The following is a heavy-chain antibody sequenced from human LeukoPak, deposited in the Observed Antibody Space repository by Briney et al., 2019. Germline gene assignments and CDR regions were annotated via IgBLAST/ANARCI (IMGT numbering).Heavy chain of an antibody. CDR1: GFTFSSYN. CDR3: ARGASRSFDY. Sequence: GGSLRLSCAASGFTFSSYNMNWVRQAPGKGLEWVSSISSSSSYIYYADSVKGRFTISRDNAKNSLYLQMISLRSQDTAVYYCARGASRSFDYWGQGTPVTVSS. CDR2: ISSSSSYI. V-gene: IGHV3-21*04. J-gene: IGHJ4*02.